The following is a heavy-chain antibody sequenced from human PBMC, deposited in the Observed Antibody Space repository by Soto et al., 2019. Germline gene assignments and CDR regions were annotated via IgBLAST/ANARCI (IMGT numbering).Heavy chain of an antibody. CDR1: GGSISSSNW. CDR2: IYHSGST. D-gene: IGHD3-10*01. CDR3: ARDPAFGESSPGYYYYGMDV. Sequence: QVQLQESGPGLVKPSGTLSLTCAVSGGSISSSNWWSWVRQTPGKGLEWIGEIYHSGSTNYIPSLKSLVTILVDKSNSQFSLEHSSVSAADTAVYYCARDPAFGESSPGYYYYGMDVWGQGTTVTVTS. J-gene: IGHJ6*02. V-gene: IGHV4-4*02.